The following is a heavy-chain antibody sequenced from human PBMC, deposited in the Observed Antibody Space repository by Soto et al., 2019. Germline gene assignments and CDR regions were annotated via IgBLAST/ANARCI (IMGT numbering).Heavy chain of an antibody. CDR2: IYYSGST. Sequence: KPSETLSLTCTVSGGSISSSSYYWGWIRQPPGKGLEWIGSIYYSGSTYYNPSLKSRVTISVDTSKNQFSLKLSSVTAADTAVYYCAGLGCSGGSCYSRPDAFDIWGQGTMVTVS. CDR3: AGLGCSGGSCYSRPDAFDI. V-gene: IGHV4-39*01. CDR1: GGSISSSSYY. D-gene: IGHD2-15*01. J-gene: IGHJ3*02.